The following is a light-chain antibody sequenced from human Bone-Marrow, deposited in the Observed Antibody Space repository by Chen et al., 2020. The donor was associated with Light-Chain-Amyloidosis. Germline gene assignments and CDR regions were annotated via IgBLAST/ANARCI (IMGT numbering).Light chain of an antibody. J-gene: IGKJ2*04. CDR1: QNVGDY. V-gene: IGKV1-39*01. Sequence: IWRTPSPSSLSASVGDRVTITCRASQNVGDYLHWYRHQPGEAPKLLIFAASKLQSGVPLRFSGSGSGTEFTLTINGLQPEDFATYYCQQSYGVRSFGQGTKLEI. CDR2: AAS. CDR3: QQSYGVRS.